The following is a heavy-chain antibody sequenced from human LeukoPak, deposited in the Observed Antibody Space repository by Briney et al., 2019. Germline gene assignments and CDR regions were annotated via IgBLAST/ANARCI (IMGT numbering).Heavy chain of an antibody. CDR1: GFTVSSNY. J-gene: IGHJ4*02. CDR3: VKDYYDSSGPPY. D-gene: IGHD3-22*01. CDR2: IYSGGST. Sequence: GGSLRLSCAASGFTVSSNYMSWVRQAPGKGLEWVSVIYSGGSTYYADSVKGRFTISRDNSKNTLYLQMSSLRAEDTAVYYCVKDYYDSSGPPYWGQGTLVTVSS. V-gene: IGHV3-53*05.